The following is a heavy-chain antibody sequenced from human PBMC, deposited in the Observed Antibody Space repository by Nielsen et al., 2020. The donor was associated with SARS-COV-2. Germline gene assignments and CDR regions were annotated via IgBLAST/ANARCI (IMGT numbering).Heavy chain of an antibody. Sequence: GGSLRLSCAASGFIFSSYGMHWVRQAPGKGLEWVAVISYDGSNKYYADSVKGRFTISRDNSKNTLYLQMNSLRAEDTAVYYCAKDTVWYDSSGYSFVYWGQGTLVTVSS. D-gene: IGHD3-22*01. CDR2: ISYDGSNK. CDR3: AKDTVWYDSSGYSFVY. J-gene: IGHJ4*02. V-gene: IGHV3-30*18. CDR1: GFIFSSYG.